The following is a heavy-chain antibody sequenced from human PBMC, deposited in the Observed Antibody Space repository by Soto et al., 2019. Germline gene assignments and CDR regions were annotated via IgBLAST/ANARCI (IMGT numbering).Heavy chain of an antibody. D-gene: IGHD6-13*01. J-gene: IGHJ6*02. Sequence: GASVKVSCKASGFTFTSSAVQWVRQARGQRLEWIGWTAVGSGNTNYAQKFQERVTITRDMSTTTAYMELSSLRSEDTAVYYCAATLIAAAGTGHYYGMDVWGQGTTVTVSS. CDR3: AATLIAAAGTGHYYGMDV. CDR2: TAVGSGNT. CDR1: GFTFTSSA. V-gene: IGHV1-58*01.